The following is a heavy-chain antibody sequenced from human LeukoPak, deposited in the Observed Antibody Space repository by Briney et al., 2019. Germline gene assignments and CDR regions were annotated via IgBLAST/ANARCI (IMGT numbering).Heavy chain of an antibody. V-gene: IGHV3-9*01. CDR2: ISWNSGSI. Sequence: GRSLRLSCAASGFTFDDYAMHWVRQAPGKGLEWVSGISWNSGSIGYADSVKGRFTISRDNAKNSLYLQMNSLRAEDTAVYYCAKTIPTTWFDPWGQGTLVTVSS. J-gene: IGHJ5*02. D-gene: IGHD1-1*01. CDR1: GFTFDDYA. CDR3: AKTIPTTWFDP.